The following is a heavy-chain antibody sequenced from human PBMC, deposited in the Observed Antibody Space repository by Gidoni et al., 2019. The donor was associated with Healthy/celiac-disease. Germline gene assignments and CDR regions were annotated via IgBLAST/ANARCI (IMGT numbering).Heavy chain of an antibody. CDR1: GFTFSSYS. J-gene: IGHJ6*02. CDR2: ISSSSSYI. CDR3: ARVGLYGMDV. V-gene: IGHV3-21*01. D-gene: IGHD3-16*01. Sequence: EVQLVESGGGLVKPGGSLRLSCAASGFTFSSYSMNWVRQAPGKGLEWVASISSSSSYIYYADSVKGRFTISRDNAKNSLYLQMNSLRAEDTAGYYWARVGLYGMDVWGQGTTVTVSS.